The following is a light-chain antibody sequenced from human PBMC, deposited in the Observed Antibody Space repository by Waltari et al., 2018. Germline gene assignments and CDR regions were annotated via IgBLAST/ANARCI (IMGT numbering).Light chain of an antibody. V-gene: IGKV1-5*03. CDR1: QSMNNW. CDR3: QQDNSYPYT. CDR2: KAS. J-gene: IGKJ2*01. Sequence: DLQMTQSPSTLSASLVDRVTITCRASQSMNNWLAWYQQKPGKAPKVLMYKASSLERGVPSRFSGSGAGTEFTLTISSLQPDDFATYYCQQDNSYPYTFGQGTKLEIK.